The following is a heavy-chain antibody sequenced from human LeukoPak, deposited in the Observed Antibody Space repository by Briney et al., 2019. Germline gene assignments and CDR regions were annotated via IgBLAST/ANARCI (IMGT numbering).Heavy chain of an antibody. CDR2: ISSSSSYI. Sequence: GGSLRLSCAVSGFTFSSYSMHWVRQAPGKGLEWVSSISSSSSYIHYADSVKGRFTISRDNTKDSLFLQMNSLRGEDTAIYYCARARGGDFWSAYHTPPDYWGQGTLVTVSS. J-gene: IGHJ4*02. CDR1: GFTFSSYS. CDR3: ARARGGDFWSAYHTPPDY. D-gene: IGHD3-3*01. V-gene: IGHV3-21*01.